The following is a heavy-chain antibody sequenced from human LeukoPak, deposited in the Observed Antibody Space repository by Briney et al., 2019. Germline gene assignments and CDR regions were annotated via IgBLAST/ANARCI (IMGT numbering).Heavy chain of an antibody. V-gene: IGHV3-7*01. Sequence: GGSLRLSCAASGFTFSSYWMSWVPQAPGKGLEWVANIKQDGSEKYYVDSVKGRFTISRDSAKNSLYLQMNSLRAEDTAVYYCAREASDSSGPAVDYWGQGTLVTVSS. CDR3: AREASDSSGPAVDY. CDR2: IKQDGSEK. J-gene: IGHJ4*02. CDR1: GFTFSSYW. D-gene: IGHD3-22*01.